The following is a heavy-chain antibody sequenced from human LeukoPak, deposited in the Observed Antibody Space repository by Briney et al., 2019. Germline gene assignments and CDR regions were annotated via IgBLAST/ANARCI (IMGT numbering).Heavy chain of an antibody. Sequence: GRSLRLSCAASGFTFSSYGMHWVRQAPGKGLEWVAVISYDGSNKYYADSVKGRFTISRDNSKNTLYLQMNSLRAEDTAVYYCAKDGGPGQWPTLRGIVIDYWGQGTLVTVSS. CDR3: AKDGGPGQWPTLRGIVIDY. J-gene: IGHJ4*02. D-gene: IGHD6-19*01. V-gene: IGHV3-30*18. CDR2: ISYDGSNK. CDR1: GFTFSSYG.